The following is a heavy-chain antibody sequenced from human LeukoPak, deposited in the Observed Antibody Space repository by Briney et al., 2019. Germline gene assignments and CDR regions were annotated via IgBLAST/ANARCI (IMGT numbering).Heavy chain of an antibody. CDR1: GFTFSNVW. V-gene: IGHV3-21*01. J-gene: IGHJ4*01. D-gene: IGHD2-21*02. CDR3: ARDRGAYCGGDCYLGFDY. Sequence: PGGSLRLSCAASGFTFSNVWMSWVRQAPGKGLEWVSSIAGSSGYISYADSVKGRFTISRDNAKKSLYLQMTSLTAEDTAVYYCARDRGAYCGGDCYLGFDYWGRGTLVTVSS. CDR2: IAGSSGYI.